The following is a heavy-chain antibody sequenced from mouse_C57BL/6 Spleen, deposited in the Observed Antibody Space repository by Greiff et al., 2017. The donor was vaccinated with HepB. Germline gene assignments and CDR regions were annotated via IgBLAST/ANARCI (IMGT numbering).Heavy chain of an antibody. CDR2: INYDGSST. CDR1: GFTFSDYY. V-gene: IGHV5-16*01. D-gene: IGHD1-1*01. Sequence: EVMLVESEGGLVQPGSSMKLSCTASGFTFSDYYMAWVRQVPEKGLEWVANINYDGSSTYYLDSLKSRFIISRDNAKNILYLQMSSLKSEDTATYYCARGDYYGSSYGYFDGWGTGTTVTVSS. J-gene: IGHJ1*03. CDR3: ARGDYYGSSYGYFDG.